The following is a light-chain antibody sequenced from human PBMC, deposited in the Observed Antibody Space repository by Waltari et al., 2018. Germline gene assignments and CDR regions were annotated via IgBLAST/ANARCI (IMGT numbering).Light chain of an antibody. CDR3: SSYTSSSTLNWV. Sequence: QQDPGKAPKLMIYDGSKRPSGVSNSFPGSKSGNKASLTISGLQAEDEADYYCSSYTSSSTLNWVFGGGTKLTVL. V-gene: IGLV2-14*02. J-gene: IGLJ3*02. CDR2: DGS.